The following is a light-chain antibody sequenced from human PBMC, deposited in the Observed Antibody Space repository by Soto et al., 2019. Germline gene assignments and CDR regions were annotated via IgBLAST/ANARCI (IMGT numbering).Light chain of an antibody. Sequence: EIVMTQSPATLSLSPGERATLSCRASQSVGKYLVWYQQKPGQAPRLLIYDASNRATGIPARFSGSGSGTDFTPTISSLEPEDLAVYYCQQRGNRPPWTFGQGTKVEIK. CDR1: QSVGKY. CDR3: QQRGNRPPWT. V-gene: IGKV3-11*01. CDR2: DAS. J-gene: IGKJ1*01.